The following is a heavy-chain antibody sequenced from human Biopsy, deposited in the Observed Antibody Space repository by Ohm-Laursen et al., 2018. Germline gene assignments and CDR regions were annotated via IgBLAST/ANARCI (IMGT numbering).Heavy chain of an antibody. CDR2: ISYRGTT. D-gene: IGHD3-3*01. J-gene: IGHJ5*02. CDR1: GGSIRSNGFY. V-gene: IGHV4-39*01. Sequence: SETLSLTCTVSGGSIRSNGFYWGWIRQPPGKGLEWIGSISYRGTTSYNPSLKSRVAISVDTSKNLLSLSLNSVTAADTAVFYCARLRGGVVINYSWFDPWGQGILVTVSS. CDR3: ARLRGGVVINYSWFDP.